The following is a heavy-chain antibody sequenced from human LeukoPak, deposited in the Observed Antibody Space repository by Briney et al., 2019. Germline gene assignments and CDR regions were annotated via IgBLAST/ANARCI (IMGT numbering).Heavy chain of an antibody. CDR3: ARVATMVRGVQYYFDY. D-gene: IGHD3-10*01. V-gene: IGHV1-3*01. CDR2: INAGNGNT. CDR1: GYTFTSYA. Sequence: GASVKVSCKASGYTFTSYAMHRVRQAPGQRLEWMGWINAGNGNTKYSQKFQGRVTITRDTSASTAYMELSSLRSEDTAVYYCARVATMVRGVQYYFDYWGQGTLVTVSS. J-gene: IGHJ4*02.